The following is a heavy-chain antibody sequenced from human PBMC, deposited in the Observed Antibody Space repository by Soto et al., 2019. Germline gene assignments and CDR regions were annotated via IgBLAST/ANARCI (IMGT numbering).Heavy chain of an antibody. CDR1: GGTFSSLA. Sequence: QVQLVQSGAAVNKPGSSVKVSCKASGGTFSSLAISWVRQAPGQGLEWMGGLVPVFGTANYAQTFQDRVTITADKSTSTSYMELSSLRSEDTDVYYCARSPGVFDYWGQGTLVTVSS. V-gene: IGHV1-69*06. D-gene: IGHD3-10*01. J-gene: IGHJ4*02. CDR3: ARSPGVFDY. CDR2: LVPVFGTA.